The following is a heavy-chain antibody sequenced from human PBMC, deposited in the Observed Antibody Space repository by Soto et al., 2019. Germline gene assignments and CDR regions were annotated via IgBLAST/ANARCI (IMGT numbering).Heavy chain of an antibody. Sequence: PSETLSLTCTVSGGSISSGDYYWSWIRQPPGKGLEWIGYIYYSGSTYYNPSLKSRVTISVDTSKNQFSLKLSSVTAADTAVYYCAREGGYYDSSGYYYSWFDPWGQGPLVTVS. CDR3: AREGGYYDSSGYYYSWFDP. CDR1: GGSISSGDYY. CDR2: IYYSGST. V-gene: IGHV4-30-4*01. D-gene: IGHD3-22*01. J-gene: IGHJ5*02.